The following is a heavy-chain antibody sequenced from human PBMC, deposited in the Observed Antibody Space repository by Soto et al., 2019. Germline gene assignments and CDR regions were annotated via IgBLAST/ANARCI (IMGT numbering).Heavy chain of an antibody. CDR2: ISAYNGNT. CDR3: ARDTVLMVYAGNFDY. J-gene: IGHJ4*02. Sequence: GASVKVSCKASGYTFTSYGISWVRQAPGQGLEWMGWISAYNGNTNYAQKLQGRVTMTTDTSTSTAYMELRSLRSDDTAVYYCARDTVLMVYAGNFDYWGQGTLVTV. D-gene: IGHD2-8*01. V-gene: IGHV1-18*01. CDR1: GYTFTSYG.